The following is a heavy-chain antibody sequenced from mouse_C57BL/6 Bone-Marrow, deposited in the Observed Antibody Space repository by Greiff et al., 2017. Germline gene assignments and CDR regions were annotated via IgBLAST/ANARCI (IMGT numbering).Heavy chain of an antibody. V-gene: IGHV1-54*01. CDR2: INPGSGGT. D-gene: IGHD4-1*01. CDR1: GYAFNNYL. Sequence: VQLQQSGAELVRPGTSVKVSCKASGYAFNNYLIEWVKQRPGQGLEWIGVINPGSGGTNYNEKFKGKATMTADKSSSTAYMQLSSLTSEDSAVYFCARSKSWDSWFAYWGQGTLVTVSA. CDR3: ARSKSWDSWFAY. J-gene: IGHJ3*01.